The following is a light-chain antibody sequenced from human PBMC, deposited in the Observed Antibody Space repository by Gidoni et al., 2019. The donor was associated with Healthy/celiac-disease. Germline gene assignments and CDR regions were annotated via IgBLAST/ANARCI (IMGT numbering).Light chain of an antibody. CDR1: QSISSY. CDR3: QQSYSTPWT. CDR2: AAS. J-gene: IGKJ1*01. Sequence: DIQMTQSPSSLSASVGDRVTITCRASQSISSYLNWYQQKPGKATKLLIYAASSLQSGVPSRFSGSGYGTDFTLTISSMQPEDFATYYCQQSYSTPWTFXQXTKVEIK. V-gene: IGKV1-39*01.